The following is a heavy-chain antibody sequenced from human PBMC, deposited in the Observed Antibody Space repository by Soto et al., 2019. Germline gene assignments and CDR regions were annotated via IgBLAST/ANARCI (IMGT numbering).Heavy chain of an antibody. Sequence: QITLKESGPTVVKPTQTLTLTCIFSGLSLSTSGVGVGWIRQPPGKSLEWLALIYWDDDKRYRPSLKSRLTITRDTSKTQVVLIMTNMDPVDTATSYCAHRRARTAAQDDAFDIWGQGTMVTISS. D-gene: IGHD6-13*01. CDR2: IYWDDDK. CDR1: GLSLSTSGVG. CDR3: AHRRARTAAQDDAFDI. J-gene: IGHJ3*02. V-gene: IGHV2-5*02.